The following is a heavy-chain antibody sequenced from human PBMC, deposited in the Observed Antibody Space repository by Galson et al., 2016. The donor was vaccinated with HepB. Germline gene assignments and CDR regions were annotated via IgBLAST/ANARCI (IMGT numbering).Heavy chain of an antibody. D-gene: IGHD4-17*01. J-gene: IGHJ4*02. CDR2: ISYDGSNI. V-gene: IGHV3-30*18. CDR1: GFIFSNYG. CDR3: AKLWYGDPENYFDF. Sequence: SLRLSCAASGFIFSNYGIHWVRQAPGKGLEWVAVISYDGSNIYYAESVKGRFSISRDNSKNMMYLQMNSLRPEDTAVYYCAKLWYGDPENYFDFWGQGTQVTVSS.